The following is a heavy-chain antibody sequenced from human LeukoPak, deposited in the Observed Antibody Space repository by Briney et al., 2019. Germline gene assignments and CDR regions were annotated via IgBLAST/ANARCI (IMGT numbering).Heavy chain of an antibody. CDR3: AREVDYFDSSGYYHYYFDS. CDR2: IYQSGSP. CDR1: GGPINSGGDS. D-gene: IGHD3-22*01. V-gene: IGHV4-30-2*01. J-gene: IGHJ4*02. Sequence: SQTLSLTCTVSGGPINSGGDSWSWIRQPPGTGLEWIGHIYQSGSPYYSPSLRSRVTMSLDRSKNQFSLKLTSVTAADTAVYYCAREVDYFDSSGYYHYYFDSWGQGTLVTVPS.